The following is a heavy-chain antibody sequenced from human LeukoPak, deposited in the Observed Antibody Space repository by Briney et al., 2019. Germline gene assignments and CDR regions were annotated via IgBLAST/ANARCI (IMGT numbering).Heavy chain of an antibody. CDR3: ARDDKWAFDY. Sequence: GGSLRLSCAASGFTFANYAMNWFRHTPGKGLEWLSYISSTNAIYNADSVKGRFTISRDNAKESLYLQMNSLRAEDTAVYYCARDDKWAFDYWGQGTLVTVSS. D-gene: IGHD1-26*01. CDR1: GFTFANYA. J-gene: IGHJ4*02. V-gene: IGHV3-69-1*02. CDR2: ISSTNAI.